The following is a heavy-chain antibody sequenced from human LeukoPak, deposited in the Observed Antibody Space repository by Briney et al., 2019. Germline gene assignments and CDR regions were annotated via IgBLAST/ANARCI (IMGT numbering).Heavy chain of an antibody. D-gene: IGHD3-22*01. CDR2: VNTISSYI. CDR3: ARLRRNSDRSGFYYYYDN. CDR1: GFTFSSYS. Sequence: GGSLRLSCAASGFTFSSYSFNWVRQAPGKGLGWVSSVNTISSYIYYADSVKGRLTISRDNVENSVYLQMNSLRAEDSAVYYCARLRRNSDRSGFYYYYDNWGQGTLVTVSS. V-gene: IGHV3-21*01. J-gene: IGHJ4*02.